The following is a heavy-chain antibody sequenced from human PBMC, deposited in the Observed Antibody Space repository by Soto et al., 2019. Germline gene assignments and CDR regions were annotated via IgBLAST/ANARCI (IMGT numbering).Heavy chain of an antibody. CDR1: EFTFSSYA. CDR2: MSGSGGST. D-gene: IGHD6-19*01. V-gene: IGHV3-23*01. J-gene: IGHJ4*02. CDR3: ARRSSGWYFDY. Sequence: EVQLLESGGGLVQPGGSLRLSCAASEFTFSSYAMSWVRQAPGKGLEWVSAMSGSGGSTYYADSVKGRFTISRDNTKNTLYLQVNSLRAEDTAVYYCARRSSGWYFDYWGQGTLVTVSS.